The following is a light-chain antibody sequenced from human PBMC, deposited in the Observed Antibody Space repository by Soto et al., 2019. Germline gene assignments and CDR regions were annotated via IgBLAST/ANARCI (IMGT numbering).Light chain of an antibody. CDR2: GES. CDR1: EVVSTS. Sequence: DTEMPQSPATLSVAPGETVTLSCRAIEVVSTSLALYQQKAGQAPRLLIYGESTMATGVPARFSGSGSGTEFTLTISRLQSEDFAVYYRQQYSISRTVGQGTTVDIK. CDR3: QQYSISRT. V-gene: IGKV3-15*01. J-gene: IGKJ1*01.